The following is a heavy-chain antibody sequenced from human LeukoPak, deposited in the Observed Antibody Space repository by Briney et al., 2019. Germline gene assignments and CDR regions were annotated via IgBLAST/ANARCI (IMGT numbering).Heavy chain of an antibody. CDR3: ARHTYYVFDI. J-gene: IGHJ3*02. CDR1: GFSFSSHW. CDR2: IKKQGSEK. D-gene: IGHD3-10*01. V-gene: IGHV3-7*01. Sequence: GGSLRLSCEASGFSFSSHWMTWVRQAPGKGLEWVANIKKQGSEKYYVDSVKGRFTISRDNAKNSLYLQMNNLRAEDTAMYYCARHTYYVFDIWGQGTMVTVPS.